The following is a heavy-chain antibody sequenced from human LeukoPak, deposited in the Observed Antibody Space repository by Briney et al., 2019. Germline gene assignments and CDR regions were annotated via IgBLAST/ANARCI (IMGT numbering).Heavy chain of an antibody. CDR1: GFTFSSYS. V-gene: IGHV3-21*01. Sequence: SGGSLRLSCAASGFTFSSYSMNWVRQAPGKGLEWVSSISSSSSYIYYADSVKGRFTISRDNAKNSLYLQMNSLRAEDTAVYYCAKGSFTTPDAFDIWGQGTMVTVSS. CDR3: AKGSFTTPDAFDI. CDR2: ISSSSSYI. J-gene: IGHJ3*02. D-gene: IGHD3-22*01.